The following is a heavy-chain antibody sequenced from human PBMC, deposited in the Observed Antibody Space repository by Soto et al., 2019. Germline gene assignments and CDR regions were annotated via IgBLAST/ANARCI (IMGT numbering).Heavy chain of an antibody. V-gene: IGHV1-69*13. CDR3: ARSVRVRYKIIKRGMEV. J-gene: IGHJ6*01. Sequence: SVKVSCPASGGTFSSYAISWVRQAPGQGLEWMGGIIPIFATANYAQKFQGRVMITVDESTSTAYMELSSLRSEDTAVYYCARSVRVRYKIIKRGMEVWGQGTTVTVAS. CDR1: GGTFSSYA. CDR2: IIPIFATA. D-gene: IGHD1-1*01.